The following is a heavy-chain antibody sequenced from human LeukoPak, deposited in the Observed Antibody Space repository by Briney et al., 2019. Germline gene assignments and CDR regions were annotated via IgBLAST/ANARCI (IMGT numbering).Heavy chain of an antibody. Sequence: GGSLRLSCAASGFTFSSYAMSWVRQAPGKGLEWVSTISGGGGSTYYADSVKGRFTISRDNSKNTLYLQMNSLRAEDTALYYCAKDRSSINDECYGHFDYWGQGSLVSVSS. CDR3: AKDRSSINDECYGHFDY. J-gene: IGHJ4*02. CDR1: GFTFSSYA. CDR2: ISGGGGST. V-gene: IGHV3-23*01. D-gene: IGHD2-8*01.